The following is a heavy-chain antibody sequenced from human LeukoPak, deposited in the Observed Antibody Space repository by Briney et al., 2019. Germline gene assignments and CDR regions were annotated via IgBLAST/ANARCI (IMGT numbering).Heavy chain of an antibody. CDR1: GFTFSTFA. CDR2: IFQGGGEI. Sequence: PGGSLRLSCAASGFTFSTFAMIWVRQPPGNGLEWVSSIFQGGGEIHYADSVRGRFTISRDNSKSTLFLQMNSLRVEDTAIYYCATYRQVLLPFESWGQGTLVTVSS. CDR3: ATYRQVLLPFES. V-gene: IGHV3-23*01. D-gene: IGHD5-18*01. J-gene: IGHJ4*02.